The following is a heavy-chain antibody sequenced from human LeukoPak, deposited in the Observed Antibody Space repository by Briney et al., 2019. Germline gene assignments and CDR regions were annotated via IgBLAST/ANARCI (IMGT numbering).Heavy chain of an antibody. CDR1: GFTFSSYS. V-gene: IGHV3-21*01. Sequence: PGRSLRLSCAASGFTFSSYSMNWVRQAPGKGLEWVSSISSSSSYIYYADSVKGRFTISRDNAKNSLYLQMNSLRAEDTAVYYCAREGVVPAPLSPNWFDPWGQGTLVTVSS. CDR3: AREGVVPAPLSPNWFDP. D-gene: IGHD2-2*01. CDR2: ISSSSSYI. J-gene: IGHJ5*02.